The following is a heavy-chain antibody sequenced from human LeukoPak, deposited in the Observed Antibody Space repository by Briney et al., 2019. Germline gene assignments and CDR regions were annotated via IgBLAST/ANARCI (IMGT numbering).Heavy chain of an antibody. CDR1: GFTFSSYW. J-gene: IGHJ4*02. Sequence: GGSLRLSCAASGFTFSSYWMHWVRQAPGKGLVWVSRINSDGSSTSYADSVKGRFTISRDNAKNTLYLQMNSLRAEDTAVYYCARERDKYYYGSGSYYNFDYWGQGTLVTVSS. D-gene: IGHD3-10*01. CDR3: ARERDKYYYGSGSYYNFDY. V-gene: IGHV3-74*01. CDR2: INSDGSST.